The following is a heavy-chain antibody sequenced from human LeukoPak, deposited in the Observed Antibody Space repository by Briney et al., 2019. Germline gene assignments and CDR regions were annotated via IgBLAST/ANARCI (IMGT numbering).Heavy chain of an antibody. Sequence: TGGSLRLSCAASGFTFDDYGMSWVRQAPGKGLEWVSGINWNGGSTGYADSVKGRFTISRDNAKNSLYLQMNSLRAEDTAVYYCARSRNPPYSSSWYNWFDPWGQGTLVTVSS. D-gene: IGHD6-13*01. J-gene: IGHJ5*02. CDR1: GFTFDDYG. CDR2: INWNGGST. V-gene: IGHV3-20*04. CDR3: ARSRNPPYSSSWYNWFDP.